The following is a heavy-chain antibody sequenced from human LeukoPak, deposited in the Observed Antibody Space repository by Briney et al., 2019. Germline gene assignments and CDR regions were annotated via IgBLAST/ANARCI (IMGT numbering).Heavy chain of an antibody. J-gene: IGHJ4*02. V-gene: IGHV3-21*01. Sequence: GGSLRLSCAASGFTFSSYSMNWVRQAPGKGLEWVSSISSSSSYIYYADSVKGRFTISRDNAKNSLYLQMNILRAEDTAVYYCARSVYCSSTSCYIPGDFDYWGQGTLVTVSS. CDR3: ARSVYCSSTSCYIPGDFDY. CDR2: ISSSSSYI. CDR1: GFTFSSYS. D-gene: IGHD2-2*01.